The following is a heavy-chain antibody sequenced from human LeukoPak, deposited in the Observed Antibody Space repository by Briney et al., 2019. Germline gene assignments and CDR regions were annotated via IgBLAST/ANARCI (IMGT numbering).Heavy chain of an antibody. CDR2: ISGDGDNT. V-gene: IGHV3-23*01. D-gene: IGHD1-26*01. CDR1: GFTFISYA. J-gene: IGHJ4*02. Sequence: PGGSLRLSCAASGFTFISYAMYWVRQAPGKGLEWVSAISGDGDNTFHTDSVKGRFTISRDNSKNTLYLQMSSLRVEDTAVYYCAEDVRGGPIVGAGSVDYWGQGTLVTVSS. CDR3: AEDVRGGPIVGAGSVDY.